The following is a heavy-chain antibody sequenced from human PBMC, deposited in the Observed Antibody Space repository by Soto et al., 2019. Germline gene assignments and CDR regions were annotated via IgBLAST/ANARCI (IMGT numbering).Heavy chain of an antibody. CDR2: ISSSSSTI. CDR1: GFTFSSYS. CDR3: ARPEYSSSSYGMDV. D-gene: IGHD6-6*01. Sequence: GGSLILSCAASGFTFSSYSMNWGRQAPGKGLEWVSYISSSSSTIYYADSVKGRFTISRDNAKNSLYLQMNSLRDEDTAVYYCARPEYSSSSYGMDVWGQGTTVTVSS. V-gene: IGHV3-48*02. J-gene: IGHJ6*02.